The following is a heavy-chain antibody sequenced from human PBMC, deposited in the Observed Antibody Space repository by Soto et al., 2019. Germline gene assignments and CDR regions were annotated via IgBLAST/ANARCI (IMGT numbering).Heavy chain of an antibody. D-gene: IGHD3-22*01. Sequence: GGSLRLSCAASGFTFSNAWMSWVRQAPGKGLEWVGRIKSKTDGGTTDYAAPVKGRFTISRDDSKNTLYLQMNSLKTEDTAVYYCTTVPGGYYDSSGYHFDIWGQGTMVNVSS. CDR1: GFTFSNAW. J-gene: IGHJ3*02. CDR2: IKSKTDGGTT. V-gene: IGHV3-15*01. CDR3: TTVPGGYYDSSGYHFDI.